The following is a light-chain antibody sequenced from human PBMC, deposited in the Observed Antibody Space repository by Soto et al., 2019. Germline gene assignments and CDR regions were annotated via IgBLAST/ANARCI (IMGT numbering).Light chain of an antibody. CDR3: NSGGV. J-gene: IGLJ2*01. CDR1: SSDFGGYNY. V-gene: IGLV2-14*01. Sequence: QSVLTQPASVSGSPGQSITISCTGTSSDFGGYNYVSWYQHHPGKAPKLLLYEVNNRPSGVSTRFSGSKSGNTASLTISGLQADDEAYYYGNSGGVFGGGTKVTVL. CDR2: EVN.